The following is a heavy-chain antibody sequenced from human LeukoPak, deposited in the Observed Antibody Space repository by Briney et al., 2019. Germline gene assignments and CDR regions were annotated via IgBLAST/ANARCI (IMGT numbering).Heavy chain of an antibody. V-gene: IGHV4-4*07. CDR1: GGSISSCY. D-gene: IGHD3-9*01. CDR2: IYTSGST. CDR3: ARSGILTGYRNAFDI. J-gene: IGHJ3*02. Sequence: SETLSLTCTVSGGSISSCYWSWIRQPAGKGLEWIGRIYTSGSTNYNPSLKSRVTMSVDTSKNQFSLKLSSVTAADTAVYYCARSGILTGYRNAFDIWGQGTMVTVSS.